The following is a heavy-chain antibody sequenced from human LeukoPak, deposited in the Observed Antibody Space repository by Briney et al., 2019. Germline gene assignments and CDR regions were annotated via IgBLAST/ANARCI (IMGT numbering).Heavy chain of an antibody. D-gene: IGHD6-6*01. CDR3: AGPGIAARRYVDY. CDR2: IYPGDSDT. CDR1: GYSFTSYC. J-gene: IGHJ4*02. Sequence: GESLKISSKGSGYSFTSYCAGWVRQMPGKGLEWMGIIYPGDSDTRYSPSFQGQVTISADKSIRTAYLQWSSLKASDTAMYYCAGPGIAARRYVDYWGQGTLVTVSS. V-gene: IGHV5-51*01.